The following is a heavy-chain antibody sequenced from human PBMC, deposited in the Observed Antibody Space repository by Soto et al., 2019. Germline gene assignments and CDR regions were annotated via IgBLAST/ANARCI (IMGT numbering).Heavy chain of an antibody. Sequence: ESGGGLVQPGGSLRLSCAASGFTFSSYWMSWVRQAPGKGLEWVANIKQDGSEKYYVDSVKGRFTISRDNAKNSLYLQMNSLGAEDTAVYYCARDRGRDFWSGLFDYWGQGTLVTVSS. V-gene: IGHV3-7*01. CDR3: ARDRGRDFWSGLFDY. CDR2: IKQDGSEK. CDR1: GFTFSSYW. D-gene: IGHD3-3*01. J-gene: IGHJ4*02.